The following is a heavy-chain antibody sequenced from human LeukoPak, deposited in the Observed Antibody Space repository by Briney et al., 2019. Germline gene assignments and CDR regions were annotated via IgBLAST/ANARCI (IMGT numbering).Heavy chain of an antibody. D-gene: IGHD1-26*01. CDR1: GGSISTYY. CDR2: IYYSGGT. Sequence: PSETLSLTCTVSGGSISTYYWSWIRQPPGKGLEWIGYIYYSGGTNYNPSLKSRVTISIDTSKNQFSLKLSSVTAADTAVYYCARVRWELLDYWGQGTLVTVSS. CDR3: ARVRWELLDY. V-gene: IGHV4-59*08. J-gene: IGHJ4*02.